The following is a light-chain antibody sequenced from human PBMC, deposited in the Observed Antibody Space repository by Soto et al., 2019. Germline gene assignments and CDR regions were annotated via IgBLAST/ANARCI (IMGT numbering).Light chain of an antibody. CDR1: QTISTY. CDR2: GAS. J-gene: IGKJ4*01. CDR3: HQSYETPHT. V-gene: IGKV1-39*01. Sequence: DLQMTQSPSSLSASVGDRVTISCRASQTISTYLNWYQKKPGNAPKLLIFGASSLHNGVPSRFGGSGSGTDFTLTISDLQPEDFATYYCHQSYETPHTFGGGTNVEI.